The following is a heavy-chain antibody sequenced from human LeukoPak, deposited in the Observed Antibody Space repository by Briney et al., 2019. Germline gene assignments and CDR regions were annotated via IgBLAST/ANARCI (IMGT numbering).Heavy chain of an antibody. J-gene: IGHJ4*02. D-gene: IGHD7-27*01. CDR3: ARGTGGYYFDY. CDR1: GFTFSSYA. V-gene: IGHV3-23*01. CDR2: ISGSGGST. Sequence: GGSLRLSCAASGFTFSSYAMSWVRQAPGKGLEWVSAISGSGGSTCYADSVKGRFTISRDNSKNTLYLQMNSLRAEDTAVYYCARGTGGYYFDYWGQGTLVTVSS.